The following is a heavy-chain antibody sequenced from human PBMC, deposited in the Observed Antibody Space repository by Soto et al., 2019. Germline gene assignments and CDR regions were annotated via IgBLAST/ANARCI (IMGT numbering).Heavy chain of an antibody. V-gene: IGHV1-18*01. J-gene: IGHJ4*02. Sequence: QVQLVHSGAEVKKPGASVRVSCTASGYIFTTNGISWVRQAPGQGLEWMGWINPNNGNTVYAQKFQGRGTITIDTSTSTAYMELGSLRSDDTAVYYCARGYCSGGICPIDYWGQGTLVTVSS. CDR1: GYIFTTNG. CDR3: ARGYCSGGICPIDY. CDR2: INPNNGNT. D-gene: IGHD2-15*01.